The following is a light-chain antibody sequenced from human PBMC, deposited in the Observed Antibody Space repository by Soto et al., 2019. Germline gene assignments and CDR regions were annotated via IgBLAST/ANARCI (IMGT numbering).Light chain of an antibody. Sequence: QPVLTQSSSASASLGSSVKLTCTLSSGHSTYIIAWHQQQPGKAPRYLMKVEGSGSYNKGSGVPDRFSGSSSGADRYLTISNLQSEDEADYYCETWDSNTRNVFGTGTKVTVL. V-gene: IGLV4-60*03. CDR1: SGHSTYI. J-gene: IGLJ1*01. CDR2: VEGSGSY. CDR3: ETWDSNTRNV.